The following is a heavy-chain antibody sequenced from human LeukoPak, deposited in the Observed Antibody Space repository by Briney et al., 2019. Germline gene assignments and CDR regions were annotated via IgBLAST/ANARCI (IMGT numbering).Heavy chain of an antibody. D-gene: IGHD2-15*01. CDR3: ARQPVVAATPFYYMDV. Sequence: SETLSLTCAVYGGSFSGYYWSWIRQPPGKGLEWIGEINHSGSTNYNPSLKSRVTISVDTSKNQFSLKLSSVTAADTAVYYCARQPVVAATPFYYMDVWGKGAPVTISS. CDR1: GGSFSGYY. CDR2: INHSGST. J-gene: IGHJ6*03. V-gene: IGHV4-34*01.